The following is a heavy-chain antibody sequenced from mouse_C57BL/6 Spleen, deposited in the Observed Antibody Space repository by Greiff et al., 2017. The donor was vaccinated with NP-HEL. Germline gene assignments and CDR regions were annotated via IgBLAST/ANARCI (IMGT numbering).Heavy chain of an antibody. Sequence: EVQLVESGPVLVKPGASVKMSCKASGYTFTDYYMNWVKQSHGKSLEWIGVINPYNGGTSYNQKFKGKATLTVDKSSSTAYMELNSLTSEDSAVYYCARTPGYGSSYYAMDYWGQGTSVTVSS. D-gene: IGHD1-1*01. J-gene: IGHJ4*01. CDR2: INPYNGGT. V-gene: IGHV1-19*01. CDR1: GYTFTDYY. CDR3: ARTPGYGSSYYAMDY.